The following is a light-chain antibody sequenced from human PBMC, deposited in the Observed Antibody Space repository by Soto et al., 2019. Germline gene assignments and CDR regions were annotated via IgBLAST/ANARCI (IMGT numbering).Light chain of an antibody. Sequence: FVSNQSPCKVSLSPRVRAALSCLSSQTVRNNYLAWYQQKPGQAPRLLIYDASSRATGIPDRFSGGGSVTDFTLTISRLEPEDFAVYYCQQFRSYPLTFGGGAKV. CDR3: QQFRSYPLT. V-gene: IGKV3-20*01. CDR1: QTVRNNY. CDR2: DAS. J-gene: IGKJ4*01.